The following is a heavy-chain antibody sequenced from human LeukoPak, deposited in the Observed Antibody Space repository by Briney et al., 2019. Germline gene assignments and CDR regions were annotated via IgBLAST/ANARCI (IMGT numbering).Heavy chain of an antibody. CDR1: GGSISYDY. CDR2: IHYSGAT. Sequence: PSETLSLTCTVSGGSISYDYWSWIRQSPGKRLEWIGYIHYSGATNYSPSLKSRVTISVDTSKNQFSLKLRSVTAADTALYYCATLRGASTAVFDSWGQGALVTVSS. J-gene: IGHJ4*02. D-gene: IGHD2-21*02. CDR3: ATLRGASTAVFDS. V-gene: IGHV4-59*08.